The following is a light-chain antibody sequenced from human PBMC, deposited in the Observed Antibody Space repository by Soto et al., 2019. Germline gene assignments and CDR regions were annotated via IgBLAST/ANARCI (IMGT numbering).Light chain of an antibody. CDR2: AAS. Sequence: DIQMTQSQSSLSASVRDRATITCRASQGISNYLAWYQQKPGKVPKLLIYAASTLQSGVPSRFSGSGSGTDFTLTISSLQPEDVATYYCQKYDSAPWTFGQGTKVEIK. CDR3: QKYDSAPWT. J-gene: IGKJ1*01. V-gene: IGKV1-27*01. CDR1: QGISNY.